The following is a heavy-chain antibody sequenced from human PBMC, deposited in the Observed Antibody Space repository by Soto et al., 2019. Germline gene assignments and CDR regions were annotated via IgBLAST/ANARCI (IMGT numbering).Heavy chain of an antibody. CDR2: INYSGST. Sequence: QVQLQESGPGLVKPSETLSLTCTVSGGSISTYYWSWIRQPPGKGLEWIGHINYSGSTNYSPSLMSRLTMSVDTSKDHFSLKLTSVTAADTAVYYCARGGDYDSSGYAAFDVWGQGTMVTVSS. CDR3: ARGGDYDSSGYAAFDV. J-gene: IGHJ3*01. CDR1: GGSISTYY. D-gene: IGHD3-22*01. V-gene: IGHV4-59*01.